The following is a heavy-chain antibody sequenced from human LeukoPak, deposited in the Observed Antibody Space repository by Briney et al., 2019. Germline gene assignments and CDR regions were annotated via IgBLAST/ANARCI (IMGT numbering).Heavy chain of an antibody. D-gene: IGHD2-15*01. CDR1: GFTFSSYS. Sequence: GGSLRLSCAASGFTFSSYSMNWVRQAPGKGLEWVSSISSSSYIYYADSVKGRFTISRDNAKNSLYLQMNSLRAEDTAVYYCAREFYCSGGSCYSLDYWGQGTLVTVSS. CDR2: ISSSSYI. J-gene: IGHJ4*02. V-gene: IGHV3-21*01. CDR3: AREFYCSGGSCYSLDY.